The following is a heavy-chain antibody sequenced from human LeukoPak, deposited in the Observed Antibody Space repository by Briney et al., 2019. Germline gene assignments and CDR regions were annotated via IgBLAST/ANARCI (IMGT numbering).Heavy chain of an antibody. Sequence: PSETLSLTCTVSGGSVSSSNYYWGWIRQPPGKGLEWIGNIYYSGTTFYNPSLKSRVTISIGTSKNQFSLKLSSVTAADTAVYYCARRRGITPNWIDPWGQGTLVTVSS. V-gene: IGHV4-39*01. J-gene: IGHJ5*02. D-gene: IGHD3-10*01. CDR1: GGSVSSSNYY. CDR3: ARRRGITPNWIDP. CDR2: IYYSGTT.